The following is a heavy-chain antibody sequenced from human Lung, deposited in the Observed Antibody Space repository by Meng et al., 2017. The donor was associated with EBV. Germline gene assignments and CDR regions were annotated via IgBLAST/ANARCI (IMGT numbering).Heavy chain of an antibody. Sequence: QLQEAGPGLVKPSQTLSPTFVISGDSVSSSSAAWTRIRQSPSRGLEWLGRTYYRSKWYNDYAVFVKSRITINPDTSKNQFSLQLNSVTPEDTAVYYCARGATSVFDLWGRGTLVTVSS. CDR2: TYYRSKWYN. CDR3: ARGATSVFDL. J-gene: IGHJ2*01. V-gene: IGHV6-1*02. CDR1: GDSVSSSSAA.